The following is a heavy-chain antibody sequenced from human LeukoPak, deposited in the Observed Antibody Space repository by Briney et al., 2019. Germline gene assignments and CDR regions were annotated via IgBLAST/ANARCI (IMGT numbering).Heavy chain of an antibody. V-gene: IGHV1-2*02. J-gene: IGHJ6*02. CDR3: AVTLQYYYYGMDV. D-gene: IGHD4-4*01. Sequence: ASVKVSCKASGYTFTGYYMHWVRQAPGQGLEWMGWINPNSGGTNYAQKFQGRVTMTRDTSISTAYMELSGLRSDDTAVYYCAVTLQYYYYGMDVWGQGTTVTVSS. CDR2: INPNSGGT. CDR1: GYTFTGYY.